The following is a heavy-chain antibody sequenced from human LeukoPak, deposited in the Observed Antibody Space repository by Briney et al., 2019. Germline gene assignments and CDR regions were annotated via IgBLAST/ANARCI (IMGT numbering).Heavy chain of an antibody. Sequence: GESLQISCKGSGYSFTSYWIGWVRQMPGKGLEWMGIIYPGDSDTRYSPSFQGQVTISADKSISTAYLQWSSLKASDTTMYYCARHGYSSSWYDNWFDPWGQGTTVTVSS. CDR1: GYSFTSYW. D-gene: IGHD6-13*01. J-gene: IGHJ5*01. CDR3: ARHGYSSSWYDNWFDP. CDR2: IYPGDSDT. V-gene: IGHV5-51*01.